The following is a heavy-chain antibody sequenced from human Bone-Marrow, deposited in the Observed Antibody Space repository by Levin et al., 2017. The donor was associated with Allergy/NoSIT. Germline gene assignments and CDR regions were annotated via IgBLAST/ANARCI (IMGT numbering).Heavy chain of an antibody. D-gene: IGHD3-9*01. V-gene: IGHV3-48*02. CDR1: GFTFSSHS. CDR3: ARDHITIFSRYFDY. CDR2: ISTTSSTI. J-gene: IGHJ4*02. Sequence: GESLKISCAASGFTFSSHSMNWVRQAPGKGLEWVSYISTTSSTIYYADSVKGRFTISRDNAKNSLYLQMNSLRDEDTAVYYCARDHITIFSRYFDYWGPGTLVTVSS.